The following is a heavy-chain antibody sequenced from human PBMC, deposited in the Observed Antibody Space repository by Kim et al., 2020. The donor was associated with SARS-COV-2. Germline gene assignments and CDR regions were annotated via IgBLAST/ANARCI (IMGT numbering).Heavy chain of an antibody. CDR3: AKYDGRSSPFDY. D-gene: IGHD6-6*01. Sequence: YYADSVKGRFTISRDNSKNTLYLQMNSLRAEDTAVYYCAKYDGRSSPFDYWGQGTLVTVSS. J-gene: IGHJ4*02. V-gene: IGHV3-23*01.